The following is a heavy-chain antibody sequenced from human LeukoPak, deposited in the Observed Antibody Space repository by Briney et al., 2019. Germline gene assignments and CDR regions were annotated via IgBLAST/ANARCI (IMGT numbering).Heavy chain of an antibody. CDR2: IYSGGTT. Sequence: GGSLRLSCAASGFTVSSNYMSWVRQAPGKGLEWVPVIYSGGTTYYADSVEGRFTISRDNSKNTLYLQMNSLRAEDTAVYYCASAPYSSSWYRDCWGQGTLVTVSS. V-gene: IGHV3-53*01. D-gene: IGHD6-13*01. CDR3: ASAPYSSSWYRDC. J-gene: IGHJ4*02. CDR1: GFTVSSNY.